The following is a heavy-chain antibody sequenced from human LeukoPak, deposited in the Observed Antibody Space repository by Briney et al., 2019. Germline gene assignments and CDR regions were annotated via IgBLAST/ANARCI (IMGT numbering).Heavy chain of an antibody. CDR1: GFTFSSYG. D-gene: IGHD5-18*01. Sequence: PGGSLRLSCAASGFTFSSYGMHWVRQAPGKGLEGVAVIWYDGSNKYYADSVKGRFTISRDNSKNTLYLQMNSLRAEDTAVYYCARAPGYSYGHYYYGMDVWGQGTTVTVSS. CDR3: ARAPGYSYGHYYYGMDV. CDR2: IWYDGSNK. J-gene: IGHJ6*02. V-gene: IGHV3-33*08.